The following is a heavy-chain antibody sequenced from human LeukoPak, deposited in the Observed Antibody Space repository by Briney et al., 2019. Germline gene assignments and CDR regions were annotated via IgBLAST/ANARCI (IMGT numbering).Heavy chain of an antibody. CDR1: GFTFSTYW. CDR2: ISPDVRTT. J-gene: IGHJ4*02. V-gene: IGHV3-74*01. Sequence: GGSLRLSCAASGFTFSTYWMHWVRQAPGTGLVWVSRISPDVRTTSYADSVQGRFTISRDNAKNTLYLQMNSLRAEDTAIYYCARASPLDGGSLYPFDSWGQGTLVTVSS. CDR3: ARASPLDGGSLYPFDS. D-gene: IGHD4-23*01.